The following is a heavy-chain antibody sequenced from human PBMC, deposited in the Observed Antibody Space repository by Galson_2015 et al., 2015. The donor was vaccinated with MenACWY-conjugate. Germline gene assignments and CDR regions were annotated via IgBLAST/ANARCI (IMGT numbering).Heavy chain of an antibody. CDR2: INAGNGNT. D-gene: IGHD3-10*01. CDR3: TTGSRLDY. V-gene: IGHV1-3*01. J-gene: IGHJ4*02. Sequence: SVKVSCKASGSTFTNYAVHWVRQAPGQNLEWMGWINAGNGNTKYSQKFQGRVTITRDTSASTAYMDLSSLRSEDTALYYCTTGSRLDYWGQGALVTVSS. CDR1: GSTFTNYA.